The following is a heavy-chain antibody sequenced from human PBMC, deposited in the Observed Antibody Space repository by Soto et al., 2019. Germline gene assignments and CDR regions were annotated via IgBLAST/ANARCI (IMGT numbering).Heavy chain of an antibody. Sequence: QVQLVQSGAEVKKPGASVKVSCKAPGYSFTTYGIAWVRQAPGQGLEWMGWISTYNGDTDYAQNLQGRVIMTTDTSTTTAYMELRSLRSDDTAVYYCAREGSRPYYYYGMDVWGQGTTVSVSS. J-gene: IGHJ6*02. CDR3: AREGSRPYYYYGMDV. CDR1: GYSFTTYG. V-gene: IGHV1-18*01. CDR2: ISTYNGDT. D-gene: IGHD2-15*01.